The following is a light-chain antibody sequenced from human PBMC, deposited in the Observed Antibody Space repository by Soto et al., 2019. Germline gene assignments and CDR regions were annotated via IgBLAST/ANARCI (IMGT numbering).Light chain of an antibody. V-gene: IGKV1-33*01. CDR1: RDISNY. J-gene: IGKJ4*01. CDR3: QQNDKLPPLT. CDR2: DAS. Sequence: DIQMTQSPSSLSASVGDRVTITCQASRDISNYLNWYQYKPGKVPKLLIYDASKLETGVPSRFGGSGSGTDFTFTISSLQPEDVATYYCQQNDKLPPLTFGGGTKVEIK.